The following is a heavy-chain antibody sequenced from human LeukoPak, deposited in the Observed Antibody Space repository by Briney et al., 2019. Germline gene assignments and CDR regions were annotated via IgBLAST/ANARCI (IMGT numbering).Heavy chain of an antibody. D-gene: IGHD2-2*01. V-gene: IGHV1-69*02. J-gene: IGHJ4*02. CDR2: IIPILGIA. CDR3: ARAPVVVPAAGGNYFDY. CDR1: GGSFNSYT. Sequence: SVKVSCRASGGSFNSYTISWVRQAPGQGLEWMGRIIPILGIANYAQKFQGRVTITADKSTSTAYRELSSLRSEDTAVYYCARAPVVVPAAGGNYFDYWGQGSLVTVSS.